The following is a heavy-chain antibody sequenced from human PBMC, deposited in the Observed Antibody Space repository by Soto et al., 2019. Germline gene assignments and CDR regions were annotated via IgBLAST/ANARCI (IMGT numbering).Heavy chain of an antibody. Sequence: SETLSLTCPVSGYSISIGNYWGWIRQPPGKRLEWIGSIYQSGSTCYNPSLRSRATISVDTSKNQFSLKLSPVTAADTAVYYCARVLGAPLYYFDYWGQGILVTVSS. CDR1: GYSISIGNY. CDR3: ARVLGAPLYYFDY. CDR2: IYQSGST. V-gene: IGHV4-38-2*02. J-gene: IGHJ4*02. D-gene: IGHD1-26*01.